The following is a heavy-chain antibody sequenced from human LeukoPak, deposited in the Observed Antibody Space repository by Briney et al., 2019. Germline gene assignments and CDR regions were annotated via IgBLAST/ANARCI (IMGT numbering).Heavy chain of an antibody. CDR3: ARRYDFWSGYPTAFDY. J-gene: IGHJ4*02. D-gene: IGHD3-3*01. CDR2: INPNTGGT. CDR1: GYTFTGYY. V-gene: IGHV1-2*02. Sequence: ASVKVSCKASGYTFTGYYMYWVRQAPGQGLEWMGFINPNTGGTIYAQKFQARVTMTRDTSISTAYMELRGQISDDTAVYYCARRYDFWSGYPTAFDYWGQGTLVTVSS.